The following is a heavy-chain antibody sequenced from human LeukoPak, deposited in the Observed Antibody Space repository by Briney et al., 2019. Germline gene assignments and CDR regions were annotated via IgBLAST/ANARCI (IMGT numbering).Heavy chain of an antibody. D-gene: IGHD6-13*01. V-gene: IGHV3-21*01. J-gene: IGHJ4*02. CDR2: ISSSSSYI. CDR1: GFTFSSYS. Sequence: PGGSLRLSCAASGFTFSSYSMNWVRQAPGKGLEWVSSISSSSSYIYHADSVKGRFTISRDNAKNSLYLQMNSLGAEDTAVYYCARESIAAAGDYFDYWGQGTLVTVSS. CDR3: ARESIAAAGDYFDY.